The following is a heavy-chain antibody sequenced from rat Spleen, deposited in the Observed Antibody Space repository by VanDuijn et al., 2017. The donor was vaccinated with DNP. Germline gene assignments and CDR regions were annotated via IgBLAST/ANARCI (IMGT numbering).Heavy chain of an antibody. D-gene: IGHD1-4*01. V-gene: IGHV5-31*01. Sequence: EVQLVESGGDLVQPGRSLKLSCVASGFTFNNYWMTWIRQVPGKGLEWVASITSSGGSIYYPDSVKGRFTISRDNGKNTLYLQMNSLRSEDTATYYCARASGGARWYFDFWGPGTMVTVSS. CDR1: GFTFNNYW. CDR3: ARASGGARWYFDF. J-gene: IGHJ1*01. CDR2: ITSSGGSI.